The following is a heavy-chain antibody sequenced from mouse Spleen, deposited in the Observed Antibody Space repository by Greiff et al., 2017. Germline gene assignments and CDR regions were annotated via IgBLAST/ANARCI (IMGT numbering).Heavy chain of an antibody. CDR1: GFSLTSYA. V-gene: IGHV2-9-1*01. Sequence: VQLVESGPGLVAPSQSLSITCTVSGFSLTSYAISWVRQPPGKGLEWLGVIWTGGGTNYNSALKSRLSISKDNSKSQVFLKMNSLQTDDTARYYCARNFFHYYGYGDYFDYWGQGTTLTVSS. J-gene: IGHJ2*01. CDR2: IWTGGGT. D-gene: IGHD1-2*01. CDR3: ARNFFHYYGYGDYFDY.